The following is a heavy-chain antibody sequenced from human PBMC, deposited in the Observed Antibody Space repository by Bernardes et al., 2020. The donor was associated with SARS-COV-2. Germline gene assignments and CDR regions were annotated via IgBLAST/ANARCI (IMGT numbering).Heavy chain of an antibody. CDR1: GFTVGNNY. V-gene: IGHV3-53*05. CDR2: IYSGGGT. CDR3: ARGHYDILTGYSPSPSYGMDV. Sequence: GGSLRLSCAVSGFTVGNNYMNWVRQAPGKGLEWVSVIYSGGGTYYADSVKGRFTISRDNSKNTLHLQMNSLRGEDTAVYYCARGHYDILTGYSPSPSYGMDVWGQGTTVTVSS. D-gene: IGHD3-9*01. J-gene: IGHJ6*02.